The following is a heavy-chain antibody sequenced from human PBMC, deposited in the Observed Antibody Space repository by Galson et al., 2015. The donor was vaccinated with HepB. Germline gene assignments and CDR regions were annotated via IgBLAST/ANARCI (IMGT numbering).Heavy chain of an antibody. V-gene: IGHV3-33*01. CDR3: ARERGDILTGYYSHDAFDI. Sequence: SLRLSCAASGFTFSSYGMHWVRQAPGKGLEWVAVIWYDGSNKYYADSVKGRFTISRDNSKNTLYLQMNSLRAEDTAVYYCARERGDILTGYYSHDAFDIWGQGTMVTVSS. CDR2: IWYDGSNK. D-gene: IGHD3-9*01. CDR1: GFTFSSYG. J-gene: IGHJ3*02.